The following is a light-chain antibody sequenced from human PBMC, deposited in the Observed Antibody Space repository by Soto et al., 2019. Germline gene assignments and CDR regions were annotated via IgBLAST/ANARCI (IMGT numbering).Light chain of an antibody. V-gene: IGKV3-20*01. CDR1: QSVSNNY. CDR2: EAS. J-gene: IGKJ2*01. Sequence: EIVLTQSPGTLSLSPGERATLSCSASQSVSNNYLAWYQQKPGQAPRLLIYEASSRATGIPDRFSGSASGTDFTLTISRLAPEDFAVYYCQQYGSSPTLGQGTSLYIK. CDR3: QQYGSSPT.